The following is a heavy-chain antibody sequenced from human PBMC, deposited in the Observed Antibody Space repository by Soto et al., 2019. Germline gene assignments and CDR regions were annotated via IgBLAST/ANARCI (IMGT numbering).Heavy chain of an antibody. Sequence: ASVKVSCKASGYTFTGYYMHWVRQAPGQGLEWMGWINPNSGDTNYAQKFQGRVTMTRDTSISTAYMELSRLRSDDTAVYYCASAIPGGSYYYYYGMDVWGQGTTVTVSS. CDR2: INPNSGDT. CDR3: ASAIPGGSYYYYYGMDV. V-gene: IGHV1-2*02. D-gene: IGHD1-26*01. J-gene: IGHJ6*02. CDR1: GYTFTGYY.